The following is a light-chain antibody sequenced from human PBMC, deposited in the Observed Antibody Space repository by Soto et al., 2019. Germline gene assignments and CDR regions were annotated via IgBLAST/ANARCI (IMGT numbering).Light chain of an antibody. Sequence: SYELTQPPSVSVSPGQTARITCSGDALPKQYAYWYQQKPGQAPVVVIYKDSERPSGIPERLSGSGSGTTVTLTISGVQAEDEADYYCQSADSSGIPKVFGGGTKLTVI. CDR1: ALPKQY. CDR3: QSADSSGIPKV. CDR2: KDS. J-gene: IGLJ2*01. V-gene: IGLV3-25*03.